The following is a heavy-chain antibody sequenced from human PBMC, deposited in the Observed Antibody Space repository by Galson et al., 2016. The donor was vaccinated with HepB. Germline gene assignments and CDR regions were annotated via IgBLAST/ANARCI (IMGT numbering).Heavy chain of an antibody. CDR1: GFIVSQNY. J-gene: IGHJ4*02. D-gene: IGHD2/OR15-2a*01. Sequence: SLRLSCAASGFIVSQNYMSWVRQAPGKGLEWVSVVYSGGGTHHADSVKGRSTTSRDFSTDTLSLQLNSPRAEYTAVYFCASGPDHIYGKREYFPHQIDYLGRGARVTVSS. CDR3: ASGPDHIYGKREYFPHQIDY. CDR2: VYSGGGT. V-gene: IGHV3-53*01.